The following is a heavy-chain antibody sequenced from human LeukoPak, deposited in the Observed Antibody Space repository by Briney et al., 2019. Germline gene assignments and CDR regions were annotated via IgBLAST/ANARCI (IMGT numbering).Heavy chain of an antibody. J-gene: IGHJ3*02. CDR2: IYYSGST. V-gene: IGHV4-30-4*03. CDR1: GVSISSGDYY. D-gene: IGHD2-2*01. Sequence: PSETLSLTCTVSGVSISSGDYYWGWLRQPPGKGLEWIGYIYYSGSTYYNPSLKSRVTISVDTSKNQFSLKLSSVTAADTAVYYCHGSSTSCPTCPLFTDAFDIWGQGTMVTVSS. CDR3: HGSSTSCPTCPLFTDAFDI.